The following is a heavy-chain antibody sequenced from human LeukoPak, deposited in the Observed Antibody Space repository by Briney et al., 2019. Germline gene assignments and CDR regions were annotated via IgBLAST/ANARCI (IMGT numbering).Heavy chain of an antibody. CDR3: AGTSGWYIYHFDF. CDR2: IYYDGRT. D-gene: IGHD6-19*01. V-gene: IGHV4-59*13. Sequence: SETLSLTCTVSGASISSYYWTWIRQPPGKGLEWIGYIYYDGRTDYNPSLKSRVTISLDTSENQFSLKLSSVTAADTAVYFCAGTSGWYIYHFDFWGQGTLVTVSS. J-gene: IGHJ4*02. CDR1: GASISSYY.